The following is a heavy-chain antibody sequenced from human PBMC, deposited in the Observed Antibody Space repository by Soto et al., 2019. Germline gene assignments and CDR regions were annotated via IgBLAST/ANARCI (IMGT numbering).Heavy chain of an antibody. CDR3: AKDSYDILTGYLDY. J-gene: IGHJ4*02. V-gene: IGHV3-30*18. Sequence: QVQLVESGGGVVQPGRSLRLSCAASGFTFSSYGMHWVRQAPGKRLEWVAVISYDGSNKYYADSVKGRFTISRDNSKNTLYLQMNSLRAEDTAVYYCAKDSYDILTGYLDYWGQGTLVTVSS. D-gene: IGHD3-9*01. CDR1: GFTFSSYG. CDR2: ISYDGSNK.